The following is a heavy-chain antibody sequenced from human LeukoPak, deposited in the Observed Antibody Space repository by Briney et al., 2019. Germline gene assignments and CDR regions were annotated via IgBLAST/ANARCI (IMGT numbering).Heavy chain of an antibody. J-gene: IGHJ4*02. CDR1: GFTFSSYS. CDR2: ISSSSSTI. D-gene: IGHD3-10*01. CDR3: TRSDLPAMVRGVKDY. V-gene: IGHV3-48*01. Sequence: GGSLRLSCAASGFTFSSYSMNWVRQAPGKGLEWVSYISSSSSTIYYADSVKGRFTISRDNSKSMLYLQMDSLKVKDTAMYYCTRSDLPAMVRGVKDYWGQGTLVTVSS.